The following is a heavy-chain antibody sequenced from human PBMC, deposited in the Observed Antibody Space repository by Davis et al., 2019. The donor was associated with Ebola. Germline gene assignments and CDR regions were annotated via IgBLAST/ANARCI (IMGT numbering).Heavy chain of an antibody. CDR3: MRRLRSSAGFDI. J-gene: IGHJ3*02. Sequence: PSETLSLTCSVSGGSISGHYWTWIRQPPGKGLEWIGYIYHSGSTYYNPSLKSRVTISVDTSKNQFSLKLSSVTTADTAVYYCMRRLRSSAGFDIWGQGTMVTISS. CDR2: IYHSGST. D-gene: IGHD1-26*01. V-gene: IGHV4-59*11. CDR1: GGSISGHY.